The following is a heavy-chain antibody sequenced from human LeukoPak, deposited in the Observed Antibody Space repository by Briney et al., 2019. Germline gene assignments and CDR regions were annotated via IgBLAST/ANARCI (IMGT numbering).Heavy chain of an antibody. CDR2: IYTSGTT. CDR3: ARDKPGFLEGGMDV. Sequence: GGSLRLSCAASGFIVSGHYMSWVRQAPGEGLEWVSLIYTSGTTTYADSVKGRFTISRDPPKNTVYLQMNRLRVEDTAVYYCARDKPGFLEGGMDVWGIGTTVTVSS. V-gene: IGHV3-53*01. CDR1: GFIVSGHY. D-gene: IGHD3-3*01. J-gene: IGHJ6*03.